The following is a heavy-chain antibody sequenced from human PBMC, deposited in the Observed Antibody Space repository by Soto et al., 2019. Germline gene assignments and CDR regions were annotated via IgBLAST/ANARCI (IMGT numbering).Heavy chain of an antibody. CDR1: GFTFSSFT. Sequence: GGSLRLSCAASGFTFSSFTMSWVRQAPGKGLEWVSDISGSGSSTYYADSVKGRFTISRDNSKNTLYLQMNSLRAEDTAVYYCAKGLFTPAVGATIVPPVDYWGQGTLVTVSS. CDR2: ISGSGSST. CDR3: AKGLFTPAVGATIVPPVDY. D-gene: IGHD1-26*01. J-gene: IGHJ4*02. V-gene: IGHV3-23*01.